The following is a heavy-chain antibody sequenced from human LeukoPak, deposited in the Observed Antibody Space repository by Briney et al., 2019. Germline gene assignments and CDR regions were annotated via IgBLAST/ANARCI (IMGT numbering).Heavy chain of an antibody. Sequence: AETLSLTCAVYGGSFSGYYWSWIRQPPGKGLEWIGEINHSGSTNYNPSLKSRVTISVDTSKNQFSLKLSSVTAADTAVYYCARDRGYSYLNWFDPWGQGTLVTVSS. CDR1: GGSFSGYY. CDR2: INHSGST. J-gene: IGHJ5*02. D-gene: IGHD5-18*01. CDR3: ARDRGYSYLNWFDP. V-gene: IGHV4-34*01.